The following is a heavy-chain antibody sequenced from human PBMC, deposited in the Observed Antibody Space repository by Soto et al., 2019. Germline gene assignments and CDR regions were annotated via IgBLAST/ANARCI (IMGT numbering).Heavy chain of an antibody. CDR2: INPNSGGT. D-gene: IGHD3-3*01. Sequence: ASVKVSCKASGYTFTGYYMHWVRQAPGQGLEWMGWINPNSGGTNYAQKFQGRVTMTRDTSISTAYMELSRLRSDDTAVYYCARDGNYDFWSGQTLTYYYYGMDVWGQGTTVTVSS. CDR3: ARDGNYDFWSGQTLTYYYYGMDV. CDR1: GYTFTGYY. V-gene: IGHV1-2*02. J-gene: IGHJ6*02.